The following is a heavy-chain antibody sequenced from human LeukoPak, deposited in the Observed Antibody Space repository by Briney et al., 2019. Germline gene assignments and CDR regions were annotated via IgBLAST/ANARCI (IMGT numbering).Heavy chain of an antibody. D-gene: IGHD4-23*01. Sequence: SETLSLTCTVSGGSISSYYWSWIRQPPGKGLEWIGYTYYSGSTNYNPSLKSRVTMSVDTSKNQFSLKLSSVTAADTAVYYCARDRWQDWFDPWGQGTLVTVSS. CDR3: ARDRWQDWFDP. CDR2: TYYSGST. CDR1: GGSISSYY. J-gene: IGHJ5*02. V-gene: IGHV4-59*12.